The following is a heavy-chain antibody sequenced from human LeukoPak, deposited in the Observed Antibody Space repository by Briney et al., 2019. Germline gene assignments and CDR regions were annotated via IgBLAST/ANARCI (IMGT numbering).Heavy chain of an antibody. Sequence: ASVKVSFKASGYTFSVYYMHWVRQAPGQGLEGMGWINPNSGGTNYAQKFQGRVTITRDTSISTAYMELSRLRSDDTAVYYCARDLDIVATILDYWGQGTLVTVSS. CDR2: INPNSGGT. D-gene: IGHD5-12*01. J-gene: IGHJ4*02. CDR1: GYTFSVYY. CDR3: ARDLDIVATILDY. V-gene: IGHV1-2*02.